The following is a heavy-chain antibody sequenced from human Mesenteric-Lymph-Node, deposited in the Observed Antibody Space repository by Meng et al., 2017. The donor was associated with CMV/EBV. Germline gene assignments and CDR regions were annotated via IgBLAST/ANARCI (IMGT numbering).Heavy chain of an antibody. D-gene: IGHD3-3*01. CDR1: GGSISSSSYY. CDR3: ARHADYYDLNWFDP. V-gene: IGHV4-39*01. CDR2: IYYSGST. J-gene: IGHJ5*02. Sequence: SETLSLTCTVSGGSISSSSYYWGWIRQPPGKGLEWIGSIYYSGSTYYNPSLKSRVTISVDTSKNQFSLKLSSVTAADTAVYYCARHADYYDLNWFDPWGQGTLVTVSS.